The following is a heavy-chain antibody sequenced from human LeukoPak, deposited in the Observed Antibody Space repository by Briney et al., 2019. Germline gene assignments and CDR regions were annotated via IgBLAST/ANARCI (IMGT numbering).Heavy chain of an antibody. Sequence: GRSLRLSCAASGFTFSSYGMHWVRQAPGKGLEWVAVISYDGSNKYYADSVKGRFTISRDNSKNTLYLQMNSLRAEDTAVYYCAKPVGFEFSANDYWGQGTLVTVSS. CDR1: GFTFSSYG. CDR3: AKPVGFEFSANDY. J-gene: IGHJ4*02. D-gene: IGHD3-10*01. V-gene: IGHV3-30*18. CDR2: ISYDGSNK.